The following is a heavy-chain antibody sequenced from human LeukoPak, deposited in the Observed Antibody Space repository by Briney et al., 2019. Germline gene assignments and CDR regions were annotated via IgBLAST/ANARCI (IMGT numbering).Heavy chain of an antibody. Sequence: SETLSLTCTVSGGXIRSRNYYWDWIRQPPGKGLEWIGNFYDSGSTYYNPSLKSRVTISGDTSQNQFSLKLTSVTAADTAVYYCARHTRPGCSGYENAFDIWGQGTMVTVSS. CDR3: ARHTRPGCSGYENAFDI. J-gene: IGHJ3*02. D-gene: IGHD5-12*01. CDR1: GGXIRSRNYY. CDR2: FYDSGST. V-gene: IGHV4-39*01.